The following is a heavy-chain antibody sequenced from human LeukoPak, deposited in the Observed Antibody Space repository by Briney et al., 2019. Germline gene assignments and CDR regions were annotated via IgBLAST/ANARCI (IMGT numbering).Heavy chain of an antibody. CDR2: INPNSGGT. Sequence: ASVRVSCKASGYTFTGYYMHWVRQAPGQGLEWMGWINPNSGGTNYAQRFQGRVTMTRDTSISTAYMELSRLRSDDTAVYYCARDSTGSYYNYWGQGTLVTVSS. V-gene: IGHV1-2*02. CDR3: ARDSTGSYYNY. J-gene: IGHJ4*02. CDR1: GYTFTGYY. D-gene: IGHD1-26*01.